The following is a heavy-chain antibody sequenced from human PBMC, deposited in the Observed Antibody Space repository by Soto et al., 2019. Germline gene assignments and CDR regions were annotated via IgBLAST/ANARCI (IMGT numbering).Heavy chain of an antibody. CDR1: GYSFTSYW. J-gene: IGHJ4*02. Sequence: GESLKISCKGSGYSFTSYWIDWVRQIPGKGLEWMGIIYPGDSDTRYSPSFQGQVTISADKSISTAYLQWSSLKASDTAMYYCARRLVATIAYLDYWGQGTLVSVSS. D-gene: IGHD5-12*01. CDR2: IYPGDSDT. CDR3: ARRLVATIAYLDY. V-gene: IGHV5-51*01.